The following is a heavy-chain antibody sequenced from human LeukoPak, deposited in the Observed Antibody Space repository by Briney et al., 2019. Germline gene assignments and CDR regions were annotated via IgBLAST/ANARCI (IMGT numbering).Heavy chain of an antibody. J-gene: IGHJ4*02. Sequence: ASVKVSCKASGYTFSSYILNWVRQAPGQGLEWMGWINTYTGNPTYAQGFTGRFVFSLDTSVSTAYLQISSLKAEDTAMYYCASAPFYASDYWGQGTLVTVSS. D-gene: IGHD3-16*01. CDR1: GYTFSSYI. V-gene: IGHV7-4-1*02. CDR2: INTYTGNP. CDR3: ASAPFYASDY.